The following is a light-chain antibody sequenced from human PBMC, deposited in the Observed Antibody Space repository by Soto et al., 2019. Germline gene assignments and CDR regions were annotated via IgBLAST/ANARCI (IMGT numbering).Light chain of an antibody. V-gene: IGLV2-14*01. J-gene: IGLJ2*01. CDR3: SSYTSSSSVI. CDR2: DVK. CDR1: SSDVGAYDY. Sequence: QSVLTQPASVSGSPGQSIAISCTGTSSDVGAYDYVSWYQQHPGKAPKLMIYDVKYRPSGVSNRFSGSKSGNTASLTISGLQAEDEADYSCSSYTSSSSVIFGGGTKLTVL.